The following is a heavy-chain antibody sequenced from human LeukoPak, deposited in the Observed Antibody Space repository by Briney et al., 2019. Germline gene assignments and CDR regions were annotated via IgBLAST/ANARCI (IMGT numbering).Heavy chain of an antibody. V-gene: IGHV3-74*03. Sequence: QSGGSLRLSCVGSGFTISNYWMHWVRQVPGTGLAWVSRIHPDGSITTYADSVKGRFTISRDNAKNTLYLQMNSLRAEDTAVYYCAPQQTYSPYNWFDPWGQGTLVTVSS. CDR3: APQQTYSPYNWFDP. CDR2: IHPDGSIT. J-gene: IGHJ5*02. D-gene: IGHD5-12*01. CDR1: GFTISNYW.